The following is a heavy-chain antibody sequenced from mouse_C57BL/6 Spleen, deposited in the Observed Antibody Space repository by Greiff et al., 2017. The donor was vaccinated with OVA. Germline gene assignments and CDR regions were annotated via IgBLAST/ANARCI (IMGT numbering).Heavy chain of an antibody. V-gene: IGHV5-6*02. Sequence: DVMLVESGGDLVKPGGSLKLSCAASGFTFSSYGMSWVRQTPDKRLEWVATISSGGSYTYYPDSVKGRFTISRDNAKNTLYLQMSSLKSEDTAMYYCARLLGNYAMDYWGQGTSVTVSS. CDR3: ARLLGNYAMDY. J-gene: IGHJ4*01. CDR1: GFTFSSYG. CDR2: ISSGGSYT. D-gene: IGHD4-1*01.